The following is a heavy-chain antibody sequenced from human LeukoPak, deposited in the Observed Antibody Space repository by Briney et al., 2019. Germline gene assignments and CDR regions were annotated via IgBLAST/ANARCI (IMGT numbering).Heavy chain of an antibody. CDR1: GYSISSGYY. CDR3: ARASYSYDINGWVPFDY. V-gene: IGHV4-38-2*02. Sequence: PSETLSLTCTVSGYSISSGYYWGWIRQPPGKGLEWIGSIYYSGSTYYNPSLKSRVTISVDTSKNQFSLKLSSVTAADTAVYYCARASYSYDINGWVPFDYWGRGTLVTVSS. J-gene: IGHJ4*02. D-gene: IGHD3-22*01. CDR2: IYYSGST.